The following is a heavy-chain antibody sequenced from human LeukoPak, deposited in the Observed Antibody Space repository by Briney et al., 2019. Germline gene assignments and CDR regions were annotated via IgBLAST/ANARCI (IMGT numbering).Heavy chain of an antibody. CDR2: IYYSGST. D-gene: IGHD3-22*01. V-gene: IGHV4-39*07. CDR1: GGSISSSSYY. J-gene: IGHJ4*02. CDR3: AREPSYYYDSSGLDY. Sequence: PSETLSLTCTVSGGSISSSSYYWGWIRQPPGKGLEWIGSIYYSGSTYYNPSLKSRVTISVDTSKNQFSLKLSSVTAADTAVYYCAREPSYYYDSSGLDYWGQGTLVTVSS.